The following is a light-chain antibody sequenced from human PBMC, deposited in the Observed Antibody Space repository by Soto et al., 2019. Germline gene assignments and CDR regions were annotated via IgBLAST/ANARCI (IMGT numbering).Light chain of an antibody. CDR1: QSIGSD. Sequence: MTQSPSSLSATVGDRDTITCRASQSIGSDLNWYQQKPGKAPNLLIYLGSNRASGVPDRFSGSGSGTDFTLKISRVEAEDVGVYHCMQALRAPPTFGQGTKVDI. CDR2: LGS. J-gene: IGKJ1*01. CDR3: MQALRAPPT. V-gene: IGKV2-28*01.